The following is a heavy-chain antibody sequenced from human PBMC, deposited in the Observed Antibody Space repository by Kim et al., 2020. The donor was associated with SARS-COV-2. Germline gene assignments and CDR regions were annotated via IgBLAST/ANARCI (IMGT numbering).Heavy chain of an antibody. CDR3: VKVLRSGYSGYQGKNGAFDY. CDR2: IWYDGSNK. V-gene: IGHV3-33*06. J-gene: IGHJ4*02. CDR1: GFTFSSYA. Sequence: GGSLRLSCAASGFTFSSYAMHCVRQAPGKGLEWVAVIWYDGSNKYYADSVKGRFTISRDNSKNTLYLQMNSLRAEDTAVYYCVKVLRSGYSGYQGKNGAFDYWGQGTLVTVSS. D-gene: IGHD5-12*01.